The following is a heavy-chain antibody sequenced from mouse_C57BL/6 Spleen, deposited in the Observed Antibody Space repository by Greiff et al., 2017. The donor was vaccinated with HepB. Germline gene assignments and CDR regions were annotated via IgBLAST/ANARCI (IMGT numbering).Heavy chain of an antibody. CDR3: ARREYDQYYFDY. J-gene: IGHJ2*01. CDR2: INPNNGGT. V-gene: IGHV1-26*01. D-gene: IGHD2-10*02. CDR1: GYTFTDYY. Sequence: VQLQQSGPELVKPGASVKISCKASGYTFTDYYMNWVKQSHGKSLEWIGDINPNNGGTSYNQKFKGKATLTVDKSSSTAYMELRSLTSEDSAVYYCARREYDQYYFDYWGQGTTLTVSS.